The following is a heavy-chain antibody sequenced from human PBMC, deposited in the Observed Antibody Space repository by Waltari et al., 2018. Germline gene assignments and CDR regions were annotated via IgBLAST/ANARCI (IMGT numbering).Heavy chain of an antibody. D-gene: IGHD3-3*01. V-gene: IGHV1-69*05. Sequence: QVQLVQSGAEVKKPGSSVKVSCKAPGGTFSSYAISWVRQAPGQGLEWMGGIIPIFGTANYAQKFQGRVTITTDESTSTAYMELSSLRSEDTAVYYCAARITIFGVVIGFDYWGQGTLVTVSS. CDR2: IIPIFGTA. J-gene: IGHJ4*02. CDR3: AARITIFGVVIGFDY. CDR1: GGTFSSYA.